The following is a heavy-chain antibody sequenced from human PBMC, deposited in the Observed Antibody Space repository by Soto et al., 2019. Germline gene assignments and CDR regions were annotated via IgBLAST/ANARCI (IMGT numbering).Heavy chain of an antibody. J-gene: IGHJ4*02. D-gene: IGHD1-1*01. CDR3: ARQDPTGHTWNSFDD. CDR2: IFYTGST. CDR1: SGSIGVYY. V-gene: IGHV4-59*08. Sequence: KTSKTPSLTCTVSSGSIGVYYWGWIRQRPGKGLEWIGYIFYTGSTNYNPSLKSRVTISLDTSKNQFSLRLTSVTAADTAVYYCARQDPTGHTWNSFDDSGPG.